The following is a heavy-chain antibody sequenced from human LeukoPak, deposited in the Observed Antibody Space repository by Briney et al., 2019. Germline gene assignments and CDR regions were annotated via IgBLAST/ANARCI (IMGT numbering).Heavy chain of an antibody. Sequence: GGSLRLSCAASGFTFSSYAMSWVRQAPGKGLEWVSVISGSGGSTYYADSVKGRFTISRDNSRNTLYLQMSSLGAADTAVYYCASGYSYGYVGYWGQGTLVTVSS. CDR3: ASGYSYGYVGY. CDR2: ISGSGGST. CDR1: GFTFSSYA. D-gene: IGHD5-18*01. J-gene: IGHJ4*02. V-gene: IGHV3-23*01.